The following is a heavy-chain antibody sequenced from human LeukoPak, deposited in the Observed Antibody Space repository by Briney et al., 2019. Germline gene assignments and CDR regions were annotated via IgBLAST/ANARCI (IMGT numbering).Heavy chain of an antibody. Sequence: GGSLRLSCAASGFTFSDYYMSWIRQAPGKGLEWVSYISSSGVHTDYADSVKGRFTISRDNAKNSLYLQMNSLRAEDTAVYYCARDRYGSSGSNWFDPWGQGTLVTVSS. CDR2: ISSSGVHT. CDR3: ARDRYGSSGSNWFDP. CDR1: GFTFSDYY. V-gene: IGHV3-11*06. D-gene: IGHD3-22*01. J-gene: IGHJ5*02.